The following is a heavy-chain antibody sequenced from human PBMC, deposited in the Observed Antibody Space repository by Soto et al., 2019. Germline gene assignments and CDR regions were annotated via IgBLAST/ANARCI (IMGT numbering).Heavy chain of an antibody. CDR3: VTLTTGAFDI. V-gene: IGHV3-53*04. J-gene: IGHJ3*02. D-gene: IGHD4-17*01. CDR2: IYSGGGA. Sequence: GGSLRLSCAASGFTVSSNYMSWVRQAPGKGLEWVSFIYSGGGAYYSDSVKGRFTISRHNSKNTLYLQMNSLRAEDTAVYYCVTLTTGAFDIWGQGTMVTVSS. CDR1: GFTVSSNY.